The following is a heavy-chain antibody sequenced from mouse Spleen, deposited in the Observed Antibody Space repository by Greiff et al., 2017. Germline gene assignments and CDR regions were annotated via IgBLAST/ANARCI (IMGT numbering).Heavy chain of an antibody. CDR3: TRDSSGYVRYFDY. V-gene: IGHV1-52*01. CDR1: GYTFTSYW. CDR2: IDPSDSDT. Sequence: QVQLQQPGAELVRPGSSVKLSCKASGYTFTSYWMHWVKQRPIQGLEWIGNIDPSDSDTHYNQKFKDKATLTVDKSSSTAYMQLSSLTSEDTAVYYCTRDSSGYVRYFDYWGQGTTLTVSS. D-gene: IGHD3-2*01. J-gene: IGHJ2*01.